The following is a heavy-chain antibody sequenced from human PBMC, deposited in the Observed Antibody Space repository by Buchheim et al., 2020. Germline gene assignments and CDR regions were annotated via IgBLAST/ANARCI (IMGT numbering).Heavy chain of an antibody. D-gene: IGHD3-22*01. CDR3: ARAVRSGYYIDY. Sequence: EVQLVESGGGLVQPGGSLRLSCAASGFTFSDHYMDWVRQAPGKGLEWVGRTRDKANSYTTEYAASVKGRFTVSRDVSQNSLYLQMNSLKTEDTAVYYCARAVRSGYYIDYWGQGT. V-gene: IGHV3-72*01. J-gene: IGHJ4*02. CDR2: TRDKANSYTT. CDR1: GFTFSDHY.